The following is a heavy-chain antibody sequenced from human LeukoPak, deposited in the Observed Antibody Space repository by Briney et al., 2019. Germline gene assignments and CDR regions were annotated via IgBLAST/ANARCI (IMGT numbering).Heavy chain of an antibody. CDR3: ARESTPGYYDFWSGYYYYFDY. CDR1: GFTFSSYS. D-gene: IGHD3-3*01. CDR2: ISSSSSYI. J-gene: IGHJ4*02. V-gene: IGHV3-21*01. Sequence: GGSLRLSCAASGFTFSSYSMNWVRQAPGKGLEWVSSISSSSSYIYYADSVKGRFTISRDNAKNSLYLQMNSLRAEDTAVYYCARESTPGYYDFWSGYYYYFDYWGQGTLVTVSS.